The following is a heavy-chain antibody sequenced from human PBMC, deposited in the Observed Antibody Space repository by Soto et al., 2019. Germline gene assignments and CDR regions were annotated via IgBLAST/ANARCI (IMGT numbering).Heavy chain of an antibody. V-gene: IGHV3-30-3*01. CDR1: GFTFSSYA. CDR2: ISYDGSNK. J-gene: IGHJ3*02. Sequence: QVQLVESGGGVVQPGRSLRLSCAASGFTFSSYAMHWVRQAPGKGLEWVAVISYDGSNKYYADSVKGRFTISRDNSKNTLYLQMNSLRAEDTAVYYCARDTYYDQDAFDIWGQGTMVTVSS. D-gene: IGHD3-22*01. CDR3: ARDTYYDQDAFDI.